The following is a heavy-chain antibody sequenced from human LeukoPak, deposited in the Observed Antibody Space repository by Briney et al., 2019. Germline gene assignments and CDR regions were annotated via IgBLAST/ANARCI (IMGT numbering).Heavy chain of an antibody. CDR2: LYHSGST. CDR1: GYSISSGYY. J-gene: IGHJ4*02. D-gene: IGHD2-15*01. CDR3: TRVYCSGDSCYHFDY. Sequence: SETLSLTCAVSGYSISSGYYWGWIRQPPGKGLEWIGSLYHSGSTFYNPSLKSRVTMSVDTSKNHFSLKLSSVTAADTAVYYCTRVYCSGDSCYHFDYWGQGTLVTVSS. V-gene: IGHV4-38-2*01.